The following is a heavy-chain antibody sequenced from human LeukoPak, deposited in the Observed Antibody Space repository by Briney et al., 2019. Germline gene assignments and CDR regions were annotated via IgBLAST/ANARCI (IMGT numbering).Heavy chain of an antibody. CDR3: AKCGSYGYLDD. CDR2: ISPTGSTT. V-gene: IGHV3-74*01. CDR1: GFSFSGHW. J-gene: IGHJ4*02. Sequence: GGSLRLSCTASGFSFSGHWMHWARQLPGKGLVWVPRISPTGSTTSYADSVKGRFTISRDNSRNTLYLQMNSLRAEDTAVYYCAKCGSYGYLDDWGQGTLVTVSS. D-gene: IGHD5-18*01.